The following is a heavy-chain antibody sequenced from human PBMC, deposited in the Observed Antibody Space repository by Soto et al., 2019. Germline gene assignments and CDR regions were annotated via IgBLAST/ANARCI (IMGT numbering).Heavy chain of an antibody. V-gene: IGHV4-39*01. Sequence: SETLSLTCTVSGGSISSSSYYWGWIRQPPGKGLEWIGSIYYSGSTYYNPSLKSRVTLSVDTSKNQFSLKLSSVTAADTAVYYCARHVRRIAVAIGWFDPWGQGTLVTVSS. CDR1: GGSISSSSYY. CDR3: ARHVRRIAVAIGWFDP. CDR2: IYYSGST. J-gene: IGHJ5*02. D-gene: IGHD6-19*01.